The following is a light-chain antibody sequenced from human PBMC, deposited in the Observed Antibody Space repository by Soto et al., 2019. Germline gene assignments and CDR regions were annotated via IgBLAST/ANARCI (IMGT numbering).Light chain of an antibody. V-gene: IGLV2-11*01. CDR2: DVT. Sequence: QAVLTQPRSVSGSPGQSATISCTGTSSDVGGYNDVSWYQQHPGKAPKVMIYDVTKRPSGVPDRFSGSKSGNTASLTISGLQSEDEADYYCCSYAGTPQYLFGTGSNFAVL. J-gene: IGLJ1*01. CDR3: CSYAGTPQYL. CDR1: SSDVGGYND.